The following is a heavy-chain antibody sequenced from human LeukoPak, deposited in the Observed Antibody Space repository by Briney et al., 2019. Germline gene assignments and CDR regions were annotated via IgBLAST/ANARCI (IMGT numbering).Heavy chain of an antibody. CDR2: IYYSGST. CDR1: GGSISSGGYY. Sequence: SQTLSLTCTVSGGSISSGGYYWSWIRQHPGKGLEWIGYIYYSGSTYYNPSLKSRVTISVDTSKNQFSLKLSSVTAADTAVYYCARSHLTAAGFDNWGQGTLVTVSS. V-gene: IGHV4-31*03. J-gene: IGHJ4*02. D-gene: IGHD2-2*01. CDR3: ARSHLTAAGFDN.